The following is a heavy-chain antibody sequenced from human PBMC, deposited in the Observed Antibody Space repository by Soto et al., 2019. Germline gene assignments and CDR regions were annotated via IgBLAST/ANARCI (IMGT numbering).Heavy chain of an antibody. D-gene: IGHD1-1*01. CDR1: GFTFSNHW. V-gene: IGHV3-74*01. CDR2: INKDGSVT. CDR3: VREGYWNLDY. J-gene: IGHJ4*01. Sequence: GGSLRLSCVPSGFTFSNHWMHWVRQTPGEGLVWVSRINKDGSVTHYADSVMGRFTISRDNAENTLFLQMNSLRVEDTAVYFCVREGYWNLDYWGRGTLVTVSS.